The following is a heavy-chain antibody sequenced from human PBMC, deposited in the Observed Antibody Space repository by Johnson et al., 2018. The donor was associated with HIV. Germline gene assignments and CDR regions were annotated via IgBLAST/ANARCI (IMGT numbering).Heavy chain of an antibody. Sequence: VQLVESGGGLVQPGGSLRLSCAASGFTFSSYAMHWVRQAPGKGLEYVSAISRNGGSTYYANSVKGRFTISRDNSKNTVYLKMNSLRVEDTAVYYCAKKQAAAGTGGGAFDIWGQGTMVTVSS. D-gene: IGHD6-13*01. CDR1: GFTFSSYA. J-gene: IGHJ3*02. CDR2: ISRNGGST. V-gene: IGHV3-64*01. CDR3: AKKQAAAGTGGGAFDI.